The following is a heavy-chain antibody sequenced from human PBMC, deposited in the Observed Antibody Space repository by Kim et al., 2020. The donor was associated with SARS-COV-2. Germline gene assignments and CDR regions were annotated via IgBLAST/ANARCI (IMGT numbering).Heavy chain of an antibody. Sequence: YSGSTNYNPSLKSRVTISVDTSKNQFSLKLSSVTAADTAVYYCASGGLRYWGQGTLVTVSS. CDR2: YSGST. J-gene: IGHJ4*02. V-gene: IGHV4-59*09. CDR3: ASGGLRY. D-gene: IGHD4-17*01.